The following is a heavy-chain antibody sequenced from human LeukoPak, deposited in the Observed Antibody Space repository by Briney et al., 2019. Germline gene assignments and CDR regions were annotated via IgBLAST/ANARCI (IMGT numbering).Heavy chain of an antibody. CDR1: GGSISSGGYY. CDR3: ARVLSRAFDI. Sequence: PSETLSLTCTVSGGSISSGGYYWSWIRQPPGKGLEWIGYIYHSGSTYYNPSLKSRVTISVDRSKNQFSLKLSSVTAADTAVYYCARVLSRAFDIWGQGTMVTVSS. V-gene: IGHV4-30-2*01. J-gene: IGHJ3*02. CDR2: IYHSGST.